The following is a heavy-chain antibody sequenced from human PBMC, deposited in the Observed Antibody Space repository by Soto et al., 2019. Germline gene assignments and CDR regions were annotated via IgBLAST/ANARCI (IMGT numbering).Heavy chain of an antibody. J-gene: IGHJ4*02. CDR3: ARDHSSSWYYFDY. CDR2: ISYDGSNK. D-gene: IGHD6-13*01. CDR1: GFTFSSYA. V-gene: IGHV3-30-3*01. Sequence: GGSLRLSCAASGFTFSSYAMHWVHQAPGKGLEWVAVISYDGSNKYYADSVKGRFTISRDNSKNTLYLQMNSLRAEDTAVYYCARDHSSSWYYFDYWGQGTLVTVSS.